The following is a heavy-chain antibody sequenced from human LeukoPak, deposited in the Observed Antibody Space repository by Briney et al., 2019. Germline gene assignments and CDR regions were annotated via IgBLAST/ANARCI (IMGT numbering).Heavy chain of an antibody. Sequence: SETLSLTCAVSGWSFNDYYWNWIRQPPGKGLEWIGEINARGDTNYNPSLKSRVTISVDTSKKQFSLRLTSMIAADTALYYCARGQVPAARGYNWFDPWGKGTLVTVSS. J-gene: IGHJ5*02. CDR1: GWSFNDYY. CDR3: ARGQVPAARGYNWFDP. D-gene: IGHD2-2*01. V-gene: IGHV4-34*01. CDR2: INARGDT.